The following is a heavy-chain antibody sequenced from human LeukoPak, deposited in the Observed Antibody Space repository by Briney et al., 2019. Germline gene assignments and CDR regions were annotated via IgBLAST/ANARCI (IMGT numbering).Heavy chain of an antibody. D-gene: IGHD6-13*01. CDR1: GFTFSDYS. J-gene: IGHJ4*02. Sequence: GGSLRLSCAATGFTFSDYSTNWIRQAPGKGLEWVSYISTSGSSIYYADSVKGRFTISRDNAKNSLYLQMNSLRADDTAVYYCARDEGQQFDNWGQGTLVTVSS. V-gene: IGHV3-11*04. CDR3: ARDEGQQFDN. CDR2: ISTSGSSI.